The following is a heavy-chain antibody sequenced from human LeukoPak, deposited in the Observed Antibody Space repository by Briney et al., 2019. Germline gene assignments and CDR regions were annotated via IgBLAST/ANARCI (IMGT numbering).Heavy chain of an antibody. V-gene: IGHV3-48*04. Sequence: GRSLRLSCAASGFTFSSYSMNWVRQAPGKGLEWVSYISSSSSTIYYADSVKGRFTISRDNAKNSLYLQMNSQRAEDTAVYYCARVGWGRFDYWGQGTLVTVSS. CDR2: ISSSSSTI. J-gene: IGHJ4*02. CDR3: ARVGWGRFDY. D-gene: IGHD3-16*01. CDR1: GFTFSSYS.